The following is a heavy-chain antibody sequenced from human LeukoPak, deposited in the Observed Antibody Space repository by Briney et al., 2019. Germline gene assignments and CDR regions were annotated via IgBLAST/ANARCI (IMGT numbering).Heavy chain of an antibody. CDR1: GFTFSSYA. J-gene: IGHJ6*02. CDR2: ISYDGSNK. CDR3: ARVRDHPYSSGLSPYYYYGMDV. Sequence: GRSLRLSCAASGFTFSSYAMHRVRQAPGKGLEWVAVISYDGSNKYYADSVKGRFTISRDNSKNTLYLQMNSLRAEDTAVYYCARVRDHPYSSGLSPYYYYGMDVWGQGTTVTVSS. D-gene: IGHD6-19*01. V-gene: IGHV3-30-3*01.